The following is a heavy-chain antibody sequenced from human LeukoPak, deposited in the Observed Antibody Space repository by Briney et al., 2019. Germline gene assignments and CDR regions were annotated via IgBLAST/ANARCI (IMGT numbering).Heavy chain of an antibody. D-gene: IGHD3-22*01. Sequence: ASVKVSCKASGYTFTSYGISWVRQAPGQGLEWMGWISAYNGNTNYAQKLQGRVTMNTDTSTSTAYMELRSLRSDDTAVYYCARLFVEKYYYDSSGLDYWGQGTLVTVSS. CDR1: GYTFTSYG. CDR2: ISAYNGNT. CDR3: ARLFVEKYYYDSSGLDY. V-gene: IGHV1-18*01. J-gene: IGHJ4*02.